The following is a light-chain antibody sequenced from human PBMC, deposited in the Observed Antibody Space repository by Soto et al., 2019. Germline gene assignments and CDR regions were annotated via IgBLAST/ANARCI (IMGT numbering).Light chain of an antibody. Sequence: EIVLTQSPGTLSLSPGERATLSCRASQSVSSTYLAWYQQKPGQAPRLLIYGASGRATGIPDRFSGSGSGTDFTLTISRLEPEDFAVYFCQQYDSSLYTFGQGTKLEIK. CDR2: GAS. J-gene: IGKJ2*01. CDR1: QSVSSTY. CDR3: QQYDSSLYT. V-gene: IGKV3-20*01.